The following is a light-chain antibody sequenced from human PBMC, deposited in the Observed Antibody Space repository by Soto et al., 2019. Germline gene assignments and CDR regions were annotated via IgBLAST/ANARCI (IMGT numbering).Light chain of an antibody. CDR2: GAS. Sequence: IQLTQSPSSLSASVGDRVTITCRASQGISSFLACYQQKPWKAPKLLIYGASTLQSWVPSRFSGSGSGTDFTLTICSLQPEDFATDYCQQLDSFPIPFVPGTKVDIK. CDR3: QQLDSFPIP. CDR1: QGISSF. J-gene: IGKJ3*01. V-gene: IGKV1-9*01.